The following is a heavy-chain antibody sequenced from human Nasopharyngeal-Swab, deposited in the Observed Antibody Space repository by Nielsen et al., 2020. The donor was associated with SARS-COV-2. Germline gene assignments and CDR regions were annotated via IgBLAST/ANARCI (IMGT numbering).Heavy chain of an antibody. CDR2: MNPNSGST. J-gene: IGHJ4*02. Sequence: WVRQAPGQGLEWMGWMNPNSGSTGYAQKFQGRVTMTRNTSISTAYMELSSLRSEDTAVYYCARAGKIQLWFNSLYYFDYWGQGTLVTVSS. CDR3: ARAGKIQLWFNSLYYFDY. D-gene: IGHD5-18*01. V-gene: IGHV1-8*01.